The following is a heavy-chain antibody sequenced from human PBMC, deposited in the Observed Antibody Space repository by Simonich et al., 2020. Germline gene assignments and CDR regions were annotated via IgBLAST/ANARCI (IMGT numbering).Heavy chain of an antibody. J-gene: IGHJ6*03. CDR1: GFTFSSYW. Sequence: EVQLVESGGGLVQPGGSLRLSCAASGFTFSSYWMSWVRQAPGKGLEGVANIKQDGSEKYYVDSVKGRFTSSRDNAKNSLYLQMNSLRAEDTAVYYCARDGLGTAYYYYMDVWGKGTTVTVSS. V-gene: IGHV3-7*01. CDR3: ARDGLGTAYYYYMDV. CDR2: IKQDGSEK. D-gene: IGHD7-27*01.